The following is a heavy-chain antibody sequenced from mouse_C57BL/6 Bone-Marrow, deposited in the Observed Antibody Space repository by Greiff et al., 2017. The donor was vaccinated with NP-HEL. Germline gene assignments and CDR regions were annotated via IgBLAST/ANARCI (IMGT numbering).Heavy chain of an antibody. CDR3: ARGRQLRLRFY. V-gene: IGHV3-6*01. CDR2: ISYDGSN. D-gene: IGHD3-2*02. J-gene: IGHJ3*01. Sequence: EVKVEESGPGLVKPSQSLSLTCSVTGYSITSGYYWNWIRQFPGNKLEWMGYISYDGSNNYNPSLKNRISITRDTSRNQFFLKLNSVTTEDTATYYCARGRQLRLRFYGGQGTLVTVSA. CDR1: GYSITSGYY.